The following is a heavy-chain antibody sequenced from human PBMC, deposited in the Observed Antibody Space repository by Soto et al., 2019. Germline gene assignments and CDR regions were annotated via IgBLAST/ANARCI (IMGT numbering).Heavy chain of an antibody. CDR3: AKADSNYAGRFSYYYMDL. V-gene: IGHV1-18*01. Sequence: QVQLVQSPTEVKKAGASVKFSCKASGYTLRSYGISSVRQAPGQGLECMGWISGYKTKTHYAQKFQGKVTMTIDASTRTAYLEMRRLRSDDTAIYYCAKADSNYAGRFSYYYMDLWGNGTTVTVSS. J-gene: IGHJ6*03. CDR1: GYTLRSYG. CDR2: ISGYKTKT. D-gene: IGHD4-4*01.